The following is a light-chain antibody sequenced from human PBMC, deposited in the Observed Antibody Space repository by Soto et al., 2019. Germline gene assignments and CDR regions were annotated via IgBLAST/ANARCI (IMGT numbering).Light chain of an antibody. J-gene: IGKJ2*01. CDR2: RAI. CDR1: QSIDRW. V-gene: IGKV1-5*03. Sequence: DIQMTQSPSTLSASVGDRVTITCRASQSIDRWLAWYQQKPGKAPKLLIYRAISLESGVPSRFSGGGSGKKLTLTISSLQPDDFTTYDGQQYKTYTYTFAQGTKLEIK. CDR3: QQYKTYTYT.